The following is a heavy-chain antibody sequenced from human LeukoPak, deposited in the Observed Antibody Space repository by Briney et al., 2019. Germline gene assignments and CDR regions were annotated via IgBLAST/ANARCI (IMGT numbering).Heavy chain of an antibody. CDR3: AKDSSLGWYDLGDAFDI. CDR1: GFTFSSYG. CDR2: IRYDGSNK. Sequence: PGGSLRLSCAASGFTFSSYGMHWVRQAPGKGLEWVAFIRYDGSNKYYADSVKGRFTISRDNSKNTLYLQMNSLRAEDTAVYYCAKDSSLGWYDLGDAFDIWGQGTMVTVSS. V-gene: IGHV3-30*02. D-gene: IGHD3-3*01. J-gene: IGHJ3*02.